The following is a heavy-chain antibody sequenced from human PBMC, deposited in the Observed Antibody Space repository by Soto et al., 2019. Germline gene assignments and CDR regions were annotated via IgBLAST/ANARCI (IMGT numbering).Heavy chain of an antibody. CDR1: GDSISSGDYY. CDR3: ARPQFSGTYHDTFNI. Sequence: PSETLSLTCTVSGDSISSGDYYWSWIRQPPGKGMEWIGCIYYSGNTYYNPSLKRRFSISVDTSKNQFSLQLTSVTAADTAMYYCARPQFSGTYHDTFNIWGQGTMVTVSS. V-gene: IGHV4-30-4*01. CDR2: IYYSGNT. D-gene: IGHD1-26*01. J-gene: IGHJ3*02.